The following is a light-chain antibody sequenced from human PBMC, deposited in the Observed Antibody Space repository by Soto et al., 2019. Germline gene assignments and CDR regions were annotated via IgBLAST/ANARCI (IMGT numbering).Light chain of an antibody. CDR1: SGDVGGYNY. Sequence: QSALTQPASVSGSPGPSITISCTGTSGDVGGYNYVSRYQQHPGKAPKVMIYAVSNRPSGVSNRFSASKSGNTASLTISGLQVEDEADYYCSSFTSCGTRVFGAGTKLTVL. J-gene: IGLJ1*01. V-gene: IGLV2-14*01. CDR2: AVS. CDR3: SSFTSCGTRV.